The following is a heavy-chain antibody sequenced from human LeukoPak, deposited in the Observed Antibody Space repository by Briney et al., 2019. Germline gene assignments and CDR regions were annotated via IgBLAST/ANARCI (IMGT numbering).Heavy chain of an antibody. CDR2: ITSGFTP. CDR3: AKDYSDSRVGDVFFEY. CDR1: GLTFSNYA. J-gene: IGHJ4*02. D-gene: IGHD1-26*01. Sequence: PGGSLRLSCAASGLTFSNYAMSWFRQAPGKRLEWVSGITSGFTPHYADSVKGRFTLSRDNSKNTFHLQMNSLRAEDTAVYYCAKDYSDSRVGDVFFEYWGQGTLVTVSS. V-gene: IGHV3-23*01.